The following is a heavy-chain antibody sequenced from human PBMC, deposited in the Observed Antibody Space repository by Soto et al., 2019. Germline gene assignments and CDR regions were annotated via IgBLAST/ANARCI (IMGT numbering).Heavy chain of an antibody. D-gene: IGHD4-17*01. CDR1: GFTVSSNY. CDR3: ARDFVHGDHPEYFQH. J-gene: IGHJ1*01. Sequence: EVQRVESGGGLVQPGGSLRLSCAASGFTVSSNYMSWVRQAPGKGLEWVSVIYSGGSTYYADSVKGRFTISRDNSKNTLYLQMNSLRAEDTAVYYCARDFVHGDHPEYFQHWGQGTLVTVSS. V-gene: IGHV3-66*01. CDR2: IYSGGST.